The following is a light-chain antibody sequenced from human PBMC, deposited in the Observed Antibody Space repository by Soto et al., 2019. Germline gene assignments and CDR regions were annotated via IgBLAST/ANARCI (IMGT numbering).Light chain of an antibody. Sequence: QSVLAQPASVSGSPGQSITISCTGTSSDVGGYDYVSWYQHHPGKAPKLMIYEVSNRPSGVANRFSGSKSDNAASLTISGLQAEDEAKYYCSSYTSTTNFGVFGTGTKVTVL. J-gene: IGLJ1*01. CDR2: EVS. CDR1: SSDVGGYDY. V-gene: IGLV2-14*01. CDR3: SSYTSTTNFGV.